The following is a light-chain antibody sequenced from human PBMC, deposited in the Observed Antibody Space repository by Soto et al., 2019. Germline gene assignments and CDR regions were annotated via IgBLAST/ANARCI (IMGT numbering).Light chain of an antibody. CDR2: GAS. CDR1: HTPTTTH. Sequence: EIVLTQSPGTLSKHQHQTPTPPTTPTHTPTTTHLAWYQQKPGQAPSLLIYGASSRATSIPDRFSGSGSGTDFTLTISRLEPEDFAVYYCQQYDSSPRTFGQGTKVEI. CDR3: QQYDSSPRT. J-gene: IGKJ1*01. V-gene: IGKV3-20*01.